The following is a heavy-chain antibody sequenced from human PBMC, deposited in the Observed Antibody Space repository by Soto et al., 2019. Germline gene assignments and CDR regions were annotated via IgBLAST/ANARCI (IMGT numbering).Heavy chain of an antibody. D-gene: IGHD6-19*01. CDR3: ASFLARIAVAGTGGWFDP. CDR1: GGSFSGYY. Sequence: QVQLQQWGAGLLKPSETLSLTWAVYGGSFSGYYWSWIRQPPGKGLESIGEINDSGSTNYNPSLKSRVTISVDTSKNQFSLKLSSETAADTAVYYCASFLARIAVAGTGGWFDPWGQGTLVTVSS. CDR2: INDSGST. V-gene: IGHV4-34*01. J-gene: IGHJ5*02.